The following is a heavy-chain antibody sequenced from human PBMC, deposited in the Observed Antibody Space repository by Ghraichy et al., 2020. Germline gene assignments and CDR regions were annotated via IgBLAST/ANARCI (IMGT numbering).Heavy chain of an antibody. CDR3: AKAKNTNGVY. D-gene: IGHD1-1*01. CDR1: GFTFSSYA. Sequence: GGSLRLSCAASGFTFSSYAMSWVRQAPGKGPEWVSAISSSGDNKYYAESGKGRFTISRNNSKNTVYLQMNSLRTEDTAVYYCAKAKNTNGVYWGQGTLVTVSS. J-gene: IGHJ4*02. CDR2: ISSSGDNK. V-gene: IGHV3-23*01.